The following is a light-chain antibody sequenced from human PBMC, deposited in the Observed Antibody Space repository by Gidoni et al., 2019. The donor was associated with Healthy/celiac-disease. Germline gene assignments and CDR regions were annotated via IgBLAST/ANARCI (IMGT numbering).Light chain of an antibody. CDR1: SSDVGGYNY. CDR2: DVS. Sequence: QAALTQPASVSGSPGQSITISCTVTSSDVGGYNYVSWYQQHPVKAPKLMIYDVSNRPSGVSNRFSGSKSGNTASLTISGLQAEDEADYYCSSYTSSSTLVFGGGTKLTVL. CDR3: SSYTSSSTLV. V-gene: IGLV2-14*03. J-gene: IGLJ2*01.